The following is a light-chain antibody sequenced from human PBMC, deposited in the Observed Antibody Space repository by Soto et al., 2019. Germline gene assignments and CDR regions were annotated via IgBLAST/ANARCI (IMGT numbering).Light chain of an antibody. CDR2: GVY. CDR3: QHYGYSRWT. J-gene: IGKJ1*01. V-gene: IGKV3-20*01. Sequence: IVLTQSPGTLSLSPGERATLSCRASLTGNNNYLAWYQHKSGQAPRLLLYGVYTRATGIPDRFTGSGSGTEFTLTITRLESEDSAVYFCQHYGYSRWTFGQGTKVEIK. CDR1: LTGNNNY.